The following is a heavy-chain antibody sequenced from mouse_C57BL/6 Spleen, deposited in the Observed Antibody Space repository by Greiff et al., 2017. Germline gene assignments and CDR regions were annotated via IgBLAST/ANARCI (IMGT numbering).Heavy chain of an antibody. CDR2: INPYNGGT. Sequence: VQLQQSGPVLVKPGASVKMSCKASGYTFTDYYMNWVKQSHGKSLEWIGVINPYNGGTSYNQKFKGKATLTVDKSSSTAYMELNSLTSEDSAVYYCSCHYDYDGGYFDVWGTGTTVTVSS. CDR1: GYTFTDYY. V-gene: IGHV1-19*01. J-gene: IGHJ1*03. CDR3: SCHYDYDGGYFDV. D-gene: IGHD2-4*01.